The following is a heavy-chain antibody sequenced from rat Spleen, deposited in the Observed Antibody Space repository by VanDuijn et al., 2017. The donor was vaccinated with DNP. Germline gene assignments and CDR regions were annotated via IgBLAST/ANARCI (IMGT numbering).Heavy chain of an antibody. CDR3: TRGVYYGSSWAFDY. D-gene: IGHD1-6*01. CDR2: ISASGGST. V-gene: IGHV5S13*01. CDR1: GFTFSNYG. J-gene: IGHJ2*01. Sequence: EVQLVGSGGGLVQSGRSLKLSCAASGFTFSNYGMAWVRQAPKKGLEWVASISASGGSTSYRDSVKGRFTISRDNAKSILYLQMNSLKSEDTATYYCTRGVYYGSSWAFDYWGHGVMVTVSS.